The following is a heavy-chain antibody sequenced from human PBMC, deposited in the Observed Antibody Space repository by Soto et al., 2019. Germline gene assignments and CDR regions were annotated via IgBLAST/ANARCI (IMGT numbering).Heavy chain of an antibody. J-gene: IGHJ2*01. CDR1: GGTFSSYA. CDR3: ARGNQRWLQLWYFDL. V-gene: IGHV1-69*12. Sequence: QVQLVQSGAEVKKPGSSVKVSCKASGGTFSSYAISWVRQAPGQGLEWMGGVIPIFGTVNYAQKFQGRVTITADESTRTAYMGLSCLRSEDTAMYYCARGNQRWLQLWYFDLWGRGTLVTVSS. CDR2: VIPIFGTV. D-gene: IGHD5-12*01.